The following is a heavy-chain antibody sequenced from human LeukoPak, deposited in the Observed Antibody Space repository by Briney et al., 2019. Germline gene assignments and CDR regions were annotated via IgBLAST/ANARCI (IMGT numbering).Heavy chain of an antibody. D-gene: IGHD6-19*01. CDR3: ARRISVAGWYFDY. CDR1: GFTFSDHY. Sequence: GGSLRLSCAASGFTFSDHYMDWVRQAPGKGLEWVDRSRNKANSYTTEYAASVKGRFTISRDDSKNSLYLQRNSLKTEDTAVYYCARRISVAGWYFDYWGQGTLVTVSS. CDR2: SRNKANSYTT. V-gene: IGHV3-72*01. J-gene: IGHJ4*02.